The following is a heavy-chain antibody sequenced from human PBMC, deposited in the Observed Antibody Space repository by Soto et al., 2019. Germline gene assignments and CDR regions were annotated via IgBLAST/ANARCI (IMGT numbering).Heavy chain of an antibody. CDR3: ARDAQDYYFDY. V-gene: IGHV4-59*01. CDR2: VAYSGTT. J-gene: IGHJ4*02. CDR1: PGSISSSY. Sequence: QEQLQESGPGLVKPSETLTLSCTVSPGSISSSYWSWIRQPPGKALEWIGHVAYSGTTKYNPSLKGRGSISVSSSKRQFSLRLSSVTAADTAVYYCARDAQDYYFDYWGQGILVTVSS.